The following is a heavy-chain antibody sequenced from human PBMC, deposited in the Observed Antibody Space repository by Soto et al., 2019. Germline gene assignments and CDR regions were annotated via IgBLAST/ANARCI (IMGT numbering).Heavy chain of an antibody. CDR1: GFTFSSYA. CDR3: ARDLSPGYSSSWYGYYFGY. J-gene: IGHJ4*02. Sequence: PGGSLRLSCAASGFTFSSYAMHWVRQAPGKGLEWVAVISYDGSNKYYADSMKGRFTISRDNSKNTLYLQMNSLRAEDTAVYYCARDLSPGYSSSWYGYYFGYWGQGTLVTVSS. D-gene: IGHD6-13*01. CDR2: ISYDGSNK. V-gene: IGHV3-30-3*01.